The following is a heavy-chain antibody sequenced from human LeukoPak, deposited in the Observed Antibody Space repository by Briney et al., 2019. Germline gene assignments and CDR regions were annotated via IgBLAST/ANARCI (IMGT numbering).Heavy chain of an antibody. J-gene: IGHJ4*02. CDR2: IYTSGST. V-gene: IGHV4-61*02. Sequence: PSETLSLTCTVSGGSSTSGSSYWSWIRQPAGKGLEWVGRIYTSGSTNYNPSLKSRVTISVDTSKNQFSLQLTSVTAADTAVYYCARAMRVDRSFDYWGQGILVTVSS. CDR3: ARAMRVDRSFDY. CDR1: GGSSTSGSSY. D-gene: IGHD5-12*01.